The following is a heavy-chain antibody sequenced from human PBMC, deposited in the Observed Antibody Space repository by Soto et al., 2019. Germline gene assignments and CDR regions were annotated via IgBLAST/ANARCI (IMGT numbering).Heavy chain of an antibody. J-gene: IGHJ4*02. V-gene: IGHV4-39*01. D-gene: IGHD6-19*01. CDR2: IFYSGTT. Sequence: PSETLSLTCTVSGGSITSSSYYWGWIRQPPGKGLEWVANIFYSGTTNYSPSLKSRVSISLDTSKNQFSLKLTSVTAADTAVYYCARPAGQGTVAGDYWGQGTPVTVSS. CDR3: ARPAGQGTVAGDY. CDR1: GGSITSSSYY.